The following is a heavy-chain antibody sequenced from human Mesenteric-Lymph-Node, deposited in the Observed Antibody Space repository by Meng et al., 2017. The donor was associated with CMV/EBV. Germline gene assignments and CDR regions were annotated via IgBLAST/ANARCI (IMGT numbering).Heavy chain of an antibody. Sequence: GESLKISCAPSGFTFSMYGMHWVRQAPGKGLEWVAFIRYDGSNKYYADSVKGRFTISRDNSKNTLYLQMNSLRAEDTAVYCCAKGAGGSVPRSYYGMDVWGQGTTVTVSS. J-gene: IGHJ6*02. V-gene: IGHV3-30*02. CDR3: AKGAGGSVPRSYYGMDV. CDR2: IRYDGSNK. D-gene: IGHD2-8*02. CDR1: GFTFSMYG.